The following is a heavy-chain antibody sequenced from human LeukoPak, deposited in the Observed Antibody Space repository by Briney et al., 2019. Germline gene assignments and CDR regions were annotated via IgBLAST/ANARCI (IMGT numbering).Heavy chain of an antibody. Sequence: SETLSLTCAVYGGSFSGYYWSWIRQPPGKGLEWIGEINHSGSTNYNPSLKSRVTISVDTSKNQFSLKLSSVTAADTAVYYCARQDGRYFDWLGDAFDIWGQGTMVTVSS. CDR2: INHSGST. CDR1: GGSFSGYY. V-gene: IGHV4-34*01. CDR3: ARQDGRYFDWLGDAFDI. D-gene: IGHD3-9*01. J-gene: IGHJ3*02.